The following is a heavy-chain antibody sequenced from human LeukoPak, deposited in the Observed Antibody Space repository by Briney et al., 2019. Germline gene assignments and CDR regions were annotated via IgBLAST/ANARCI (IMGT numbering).Heavy chain of an antibody. Sequence: SETLSLTCAVSGGSISSYYWSWIRQPPGKGLEWIGYIYYSGSTNYNPSLKSRVTISVDTSKNQFSLKLTSVTAADTAVYYCARTMEGYCSGGSCYQYSYYMDVWGKGTTVTVSS. CDR3: ARTMEGYCSGGSCYQYSYYMDV. J-gene: IGHJ6*03. D-gene: IGHD2-15*01. CDR1: GGSISSYY. CDR2: IYYSGST. V-gene: IGHV4-59*01.